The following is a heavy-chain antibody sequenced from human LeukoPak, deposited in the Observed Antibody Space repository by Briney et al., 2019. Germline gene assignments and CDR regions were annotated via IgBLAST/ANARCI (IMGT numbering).Heavy chain of an antibody. V-gene: IGHV4-61*01. CDR1: GGSVSSGTYY. Sequence: SETLSLTCTVSGGSVSSGTYYWSWIRQPPGKGLEWIGYIYYSGSTNYNPSLKSRVTVSVDTSKNQCSLKLSSVTAADTAVYYCARDAAYYDYVWGSYRPGGTDYWGQGTLVTVSS. CDR2: IYYSGST. J-gene: IGHJ4*02. D-gene: IGHD3-16*02. CDR3: ARDAAYYDYVWGSYRPGGTDY.